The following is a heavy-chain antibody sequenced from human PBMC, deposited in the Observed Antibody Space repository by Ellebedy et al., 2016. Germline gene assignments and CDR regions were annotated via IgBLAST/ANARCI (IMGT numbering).Heavy chain of an antibody. CDR3: ARLSQYPDTSPDL. J-gene: IGHJ5*02. D-gene: IGHD2-2*01. CDR1: GGSFSGYY. V-gene: IGHV4-34*01. CDR2: INHRTST. Sequence: SETLSLXXAVYGGSFSGYYWAWIRQPPGTGLEWIGEINHRTSTNYNPSFKSRVTLSVDTSKNQFSLKMNSATAADTAVYYCARLSQYPDTSPDLWGQGTLVTVSS.